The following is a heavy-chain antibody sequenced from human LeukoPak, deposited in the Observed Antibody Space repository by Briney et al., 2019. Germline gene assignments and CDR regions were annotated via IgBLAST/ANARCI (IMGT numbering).Heavy chain of an antibody. V-gene: IGHV4-59*08. D-gene: IGHD3-10*01. Sequence: PSETLSLTFTVSGGSISSYYWSWIRQPPGKGLEWIGYIYYSGSTNYSPSLKSRVTISVDTSKNQFSLRLSSVTAADTAVYYCVRHLGGSGSHDAFDIWGQGTMVTVSS. CDR1: GGSISSYY. CDR3: VRHLGGSGSHDAFDI. J-gene: IGHJ3*02. CDR2: IYYSGST.